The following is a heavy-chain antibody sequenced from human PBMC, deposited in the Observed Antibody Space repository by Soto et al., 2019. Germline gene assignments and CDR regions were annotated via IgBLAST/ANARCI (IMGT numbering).Heavy chain of an antibody. V-gene: IGHV1-3*01. D-gene: IGHD3-16*01. CDR3: ARDPGGADAFDI. CDR2: INAGNGNT. J-gene: IGHJ3*02. Sequence: QVQLVQSGAEVKKPGASVKVSCKASGYTFTSNAILWVRQAPGQRLEWMGRINAGNGNTKYSQKFQGRVTITRDTSASTAYMELSSLRSEDTAVYFCARDPGGADAFDIWGQGTMVTVSS. CDR1: GYTFTSNA.